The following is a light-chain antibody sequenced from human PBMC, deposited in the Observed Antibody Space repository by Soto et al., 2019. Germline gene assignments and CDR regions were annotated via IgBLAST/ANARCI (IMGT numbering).Light chain of an antibody. V-gene: IGKV3-15*01. Sequence: EVVMTQSPATLSVSPGERSTLSCRASQSVNSKLAWYQQKPGKAPRLLIFGASSRASDIPERFSGFGSGTEFTLTINSLQSEDFAVYYCQQYDNWPRTFGQGTKVDIK. CDR2: GAS. CDR3: QQYDNWPRT. J-gene: IGKJ1*01. CDR1: QSVNSK.